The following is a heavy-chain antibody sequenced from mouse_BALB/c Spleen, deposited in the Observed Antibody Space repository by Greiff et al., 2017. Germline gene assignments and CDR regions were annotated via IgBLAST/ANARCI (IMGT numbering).Heavy chain of an antibody. CDR3: ASNYGYFDY. CDR2: ISYSGST. CDR1: GYSITSDYA. V-gene: IGHV3-2*02. J-gene: IGHJ2*01. Sequence: VQLQQSGPGLVKPSQSLSLTCTVTGYSITSDYAWNWIRQFPGNKLEWMGYISYSGSTSYNPSLKSRISITRDTSKNQFFLQLNSVTTEDTATYYCASNYGYFDYWGQGTTLTVSS. D-gene: IGHD1-1*01.